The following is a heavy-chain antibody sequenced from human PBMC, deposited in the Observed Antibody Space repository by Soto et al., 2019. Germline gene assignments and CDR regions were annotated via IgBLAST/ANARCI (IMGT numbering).Heavy chain of an antibody. CDR1: GGTFSSYA. J-gene: IGHJ4*02. V-gene: IGHV1-69*06. D-gene: IGHD6-6*01. Sequence: SVKVSCKASGGTFSSYAISWVRQAPGQGLEWMGGIIPIFGTANYAQKFQGRVTITADKSTSTAYMELSSLRSEDTAVYYCARAAEYGSSSSYFDYWGQGTLVTVSS. CDR2: IIPIFGTA. CDR3: ARAAEYGSSSSYFDY.